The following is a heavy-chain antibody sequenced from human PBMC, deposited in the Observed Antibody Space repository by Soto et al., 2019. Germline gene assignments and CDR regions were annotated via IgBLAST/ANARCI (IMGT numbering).Heavy chain of an antibody. CDR1: VFTFSDYY. D-gene: IGHD3-9*01. CDR3: ARAPTYYDILTGYYYNWFDP. J-gene: IGHJ5*02. Sequence: GGSLRLSCAASVFTFSDYYMSWIRQAPGKGLEWVSYISSSGSTIYYADSVKGRFTISRDNAKNSLYLQMNSLRAEDTAVYYCARAPTYYDILTGYYYNWFDPWGQGTLVTVSS. V-gene: IGHV3-11*01. CDR2: ISSSGSTI.